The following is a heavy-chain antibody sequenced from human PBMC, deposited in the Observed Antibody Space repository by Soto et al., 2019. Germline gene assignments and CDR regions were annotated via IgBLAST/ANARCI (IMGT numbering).Heavy chain of an antibody. D-gene: IGHD3-22*01. CDR1: GYTFTIYA. CDR3: ARDPQGGNYYDSSGYYAWFDP. Sequence: GASVKVSCKASGYTFTIYAMHCVLQSPLQRLDWMGWINAGNGNTKYSQKFQGRVTITRDTSASTAYMELSSLRSEDTAVYYCARDPQGGNYYDSSGYYAWFDPWGQGTLVTVSS. CDR2: INAGNGNT. J-gene: IGHJ5*02. V-gene: IGHV1-3*01.